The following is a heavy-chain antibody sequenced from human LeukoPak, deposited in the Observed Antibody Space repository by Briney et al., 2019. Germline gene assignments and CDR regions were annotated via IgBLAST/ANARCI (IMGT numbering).Heavy chain of an antibody. CDR1: GFIFSTSG. V-gene: IGHV3-30*02. CDR3: ARESGAAKIGQLLHY. CDR2: LQYEGSEI. J-gene: IGHJ4*02. D-gene: IGHD3-10*01. Sequence: GGSLRLSCAASGFIFSTSGMHWVRQAPGKGLEWVAFLQYEGSEIYYADSVKGRFTISRDNSKNTLYLQMNSLRAEDTAVFYCARESGAAKIGQLLHYWGQGTLVTVSS.